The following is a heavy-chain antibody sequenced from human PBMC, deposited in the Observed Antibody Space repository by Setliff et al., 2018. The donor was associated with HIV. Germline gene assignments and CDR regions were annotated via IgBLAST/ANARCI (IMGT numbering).Heavy chain of an antibody. J-gene: IGHJ6*03. CDR1: GFIFSIYG. V-gene: IGHV3-30*02. CDR2: IRSDESET. CDR3: AKDLRIDTRADYYIDV. D-gene: IGHD5-18*01. Sequence: GGSLRLSCETSGFIFSIYGMHWVRQAPGKGLEWVAFIRSDESETYYSDSVKGRFTISRDTSKNTLFLQMNSLRAEDTAVFYCAKDLRIDTRADYYIDVWGKGTTVTVSS.